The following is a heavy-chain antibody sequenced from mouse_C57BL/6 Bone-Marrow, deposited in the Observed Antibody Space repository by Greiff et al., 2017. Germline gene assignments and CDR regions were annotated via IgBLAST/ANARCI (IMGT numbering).Heavy chain of an antibody. CDR3: ARTRNYYGSSFAY. CDR1: GYAFSSSW. V-gene: IGHV1-82*01. D-gene: IGHD1-1*01. CDR2: IYPGDGDT. Sequence: VQLQQSGPELVKPGASVKISCKASGYAFSSSWMNWVKQRPGKGLEWIGRIYPGDGDTNYNGKFKGKATLTADKSSSTACMQLSSLTSEDSAVYLCARTRNYYGSSFAYWGQGTLVTVSA. J-gene: IGHJ3*01.